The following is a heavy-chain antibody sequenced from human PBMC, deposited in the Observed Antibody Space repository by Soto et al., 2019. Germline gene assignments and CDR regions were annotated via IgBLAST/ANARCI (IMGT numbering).Heavy chain of an antibody. CDR2: IYYSGST. Sequence: QVQLQESGPGLVKPSQTLFLTCTVSGGSISSGDYYWSWIRQPPGKGLEWIGYIYYSGSTYYNPSLKSRVTISVDTSKNQFSLKLSSVTAADTAVYYCARDCRSTSCYAAIDYWGQGTLVTVSS. D-gene: IGHD2-2*01. CDR1: GGSISSGDYY. V-gene: IGHV4-30-4*01. CDR3: ARDCRSTSCYAAIDY. J-gene: IGHJ4*02.